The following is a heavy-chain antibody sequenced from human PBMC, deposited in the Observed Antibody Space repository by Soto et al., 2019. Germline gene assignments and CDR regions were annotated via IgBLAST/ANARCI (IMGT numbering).Heavy chain of an antibody. J-gene: IGHJ4*02. CDR2: IYHSGST. D-gene: IGHD5-12*01. CDR3: ARGLRFPRGFLEY. CDR1: GGSISSSNW. Sequence: LSLTCAVSGGSISSSNWWSWVRQPPGKGLEWIGEIYHSGSTNYNPSLKSRVTISVDKSKNQFSLKLSSVTAADTAVYYCARGLRFPRGFLEYWGQGTLVTAPQ. V-gene: IGHV4-4*02.